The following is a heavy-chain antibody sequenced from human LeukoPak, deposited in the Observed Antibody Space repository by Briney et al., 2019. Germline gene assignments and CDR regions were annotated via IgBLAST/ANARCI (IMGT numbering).Heavy chain of an antibody. V-gene: IGHV3-66*01. Sequence: GGSLRLSCAASGFTVSNNYMSWVRQAPGKGLEWVSIIYSGGSTYYADSVKGRFTISRDNSKNTLHLQMKSLRADDTAVYYCAKGQGGYYASIDYWGQGTLVTVSS. D-gene: IGHD3-22*01. CDR3: AKGQGGYYASIDY. J-gene: IGHJ4*02. CDR2: IYSGGST. CDR1: GFTVSNNY.